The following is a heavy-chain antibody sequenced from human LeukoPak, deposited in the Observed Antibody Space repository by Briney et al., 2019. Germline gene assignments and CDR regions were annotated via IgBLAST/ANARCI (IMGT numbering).Heavy chain of an antibody. D-gene: IGHD3-22*01. CDR3: AVYYYDSSGYYYYFDY. Sequence: PSETLSLTCAVYGGSFSGYYWSWIRQPPGMGLEWIGSIYYTGNTYYNASLKSQVSISIDTSKNQFSLKLSSVTAADTAVYYCAVYYYDSSGYYYYFDYWGQGTLVTVSS. CDR1: GGSFSGYY. J-gene: IGHJ4*02. CDR2: IYYTGNT. V-gene: IGHV4-34*01.